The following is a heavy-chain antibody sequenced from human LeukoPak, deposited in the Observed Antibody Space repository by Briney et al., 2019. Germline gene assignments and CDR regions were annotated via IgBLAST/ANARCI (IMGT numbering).Heavy chain of an antibody. CDR3: ASRKTRGSTQFDF. Sequence: SATLSLTCAVSGYSISSGYYWGWIRQPPGKGLEWIGSISHSGSTYYNPSLKSRVTISVDTSKNQFSLKVNFLTAADTAVYYCASRKTRGSTQFDFWGQGTMVTVSS. CDR2: ISHSGST. CDR1: GYSISSGYY. D-gene: IGHD1-1*01. J-gene: IGHJ4*02. V-gene: IGHV4-38-2*01.